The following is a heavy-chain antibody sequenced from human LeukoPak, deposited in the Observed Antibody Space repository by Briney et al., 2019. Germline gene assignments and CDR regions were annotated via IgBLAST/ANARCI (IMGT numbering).Heavy chain of an antibody. CDR2: INPNSGGT. D-gene: IGHD1-26*01. CDR1: GGTFISYA. V-gene: IGHV1-2*02. J-gene: IGHJ4*02. CDR3: ARVVVGATLFVGY. Sequence: ASVKVSCKASGGTFISYAISWVRQAPGQGLEWMGWINPNSGGTNYAQKFQGRVTMTRDTSISTAYMELSRLRSDDTAVYYCARVVVGATLFVGYWGQGTLVTVSS.